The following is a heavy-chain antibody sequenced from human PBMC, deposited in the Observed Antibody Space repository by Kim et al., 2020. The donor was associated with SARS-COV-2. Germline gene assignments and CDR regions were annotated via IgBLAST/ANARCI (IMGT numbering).Heavy chain of an antibody. Sequence: GSLRLSCAASGFTFSSYAMHWVRQAPGKGLEWVAVISYDGSNKYYADSVKGRFTISRDNSKNTLYLQMNSLRAEDTAVYYCARARSGYYIDAFDIWGQGTMVTVSS. D-gene: IGHD3-22*01. CDR3: ARARSGYYIDAFDI. V-gene: IGHV3-30-3*01. CDR1: GFTFSSYA. J-gene: IGHJ3*02. CDR2: ISYDGSNK.